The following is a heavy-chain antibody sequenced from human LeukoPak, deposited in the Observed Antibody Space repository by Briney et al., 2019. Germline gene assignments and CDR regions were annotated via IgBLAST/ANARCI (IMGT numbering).Heavy chain of an antibody. J-gene: IGHJ6*03. CDR1: GGSVSSSSYY. CDR3: ARHGRKLWGYSITYSYMDV. CDR2: IYYSGST. D-gene: IGHD3-16*01. V-gene: IGHV4-39*01. Sequence: SETLSLTCTVSGGSVSSSSYYWGWMRQPPGKGLEWIGSIYYSGSTYYNPSLKSRVTISVDTSKNQFSLKLSSVTAADTAVYYCARHGRKLWGYSITYSYMDVWGKGTTVTISS.